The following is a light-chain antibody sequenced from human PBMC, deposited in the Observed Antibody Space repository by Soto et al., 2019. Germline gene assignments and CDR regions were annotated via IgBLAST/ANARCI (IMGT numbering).Light chain of an antibody. CDR2: AES. CDR3: QQLDNYPLT. V-gene: IGKV1-9*01. J-gene: IGKJ4*01. Sequence: IQLTQSPSSLSASVGDRVTITCRASQGISSFLAWYQQKQGKAPKLLLYAESTLQSGVPSRFSGSGSGTDFTLTISSLQPEDFATYYCQQLDNYPLTFGGGTKVEIK. CDR1: QGISSF.